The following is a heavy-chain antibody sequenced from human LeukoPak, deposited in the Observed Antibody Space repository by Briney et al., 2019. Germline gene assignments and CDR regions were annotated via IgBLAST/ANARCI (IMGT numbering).Heavy chain of an antibody. CDR3: VKDIRRGDNFGYDQFAY. J-gene: IGHJ4*02. D-gene: IGHD5-18*01. CDR1: GFKFNIYG. V-gene: IGHV3-30*02. Sequence: PGGSLRLSCTASGFKFNIYGMHWVRQAPGKGLEWVAFIRFDGSAKNYADSVKGRFNISRDNSKNTLYVQMNSLTADDTAMYYCVKDIRRGDNFGYDQFAYWGQGTLVSVSS. CDR2: IRFDGSAK.